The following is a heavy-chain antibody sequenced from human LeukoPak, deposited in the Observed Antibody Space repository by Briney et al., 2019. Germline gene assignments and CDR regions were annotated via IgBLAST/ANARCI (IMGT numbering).Heavy chain of an antibody. V-gene: IGHV4-39*07. J-gene: IGHJ4*02. Sequence: SETLSLTCTVSGGSIITRSYFWGWIRQAPGKGLEWIGSIADSGSTYYNPSLKTRVTISVDTSKNQFSLKLSSVTAADTAVYYCARVKGYGVHLDYWGQGTLVTVSS. CDR2: IADSGST. CDR1: GGSIITRSYF. D-gene: IGHD4-17*01. CDR3: ARVKGYGVHLDY.